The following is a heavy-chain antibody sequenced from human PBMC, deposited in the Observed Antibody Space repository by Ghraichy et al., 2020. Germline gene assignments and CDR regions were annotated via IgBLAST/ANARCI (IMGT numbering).Heavy chain of an antibody. CDR1: GFTFSSYD. V-gene: IGHV3-13*01. CDR3: ARGFRRDYYYYGMDV. J-gene: IGHJ6*02. Sequence: GGSLRLSCAASGFTFSSYDMHWVRQATGKGLEWVSAIGTAGDTYYPGSVKGRFTISRENAKNSLYLQMNSLRAGDTAVYYCARGFRRDYYYYGMDVWGQGTTVTVSS. CDR2: IGTAGDT.